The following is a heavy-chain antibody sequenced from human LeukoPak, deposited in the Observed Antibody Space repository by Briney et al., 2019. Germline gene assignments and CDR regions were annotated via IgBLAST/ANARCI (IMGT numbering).Heavy chain of an antibody. V-gene: IGHV4-39*01. CDR1: GGSISSSSYC. CDR3: ARQYSGDRGSPFFNY. Sequence: PSETLSLTCTVSGGSISSSSYCWGWIRQPPGKGLEWIGRVCYRGSTYYNPSLKSRVTISVDTSKNQFSLKLSCVTAADTAVYYCARQYSGDRGSPFFNYWAREPWSPSPQ. D-gene: IGHD1-26*01. CDR2: VCYRGST. J-gene: IGHJ4*02.